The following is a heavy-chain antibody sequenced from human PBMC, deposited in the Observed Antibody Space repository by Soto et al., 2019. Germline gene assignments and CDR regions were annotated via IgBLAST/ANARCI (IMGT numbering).Heavy chain of an antibody. CDR3: ARGLRIAAAGTWFDP. V-gene: IGHV1-8*01. D-gene: IGHD6-13*01. CDR1: GSTFTSYD. J-gene: IGHJ5*01. Sequence: ASVTVSCTASGSTFTSYDINWVRQAPGQGLEWMGWMNPNSGNTGYAQKFQGRVTMTRNTSISTAYMELSSLRSEDTAVYYCARGLRIAAAGTWFDPWGQGTTVTVSS. CDR2: MNPNSGNT.